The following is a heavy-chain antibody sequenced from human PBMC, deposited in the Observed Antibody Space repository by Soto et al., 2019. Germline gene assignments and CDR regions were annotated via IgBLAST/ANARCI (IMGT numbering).Heavy chain of an antibody. J-gene: IGHJ6*03. Sequence: SETLSLTCTVSGGSISSYYWSWIRQPPGKGLEWIGYIYYSGSTNYNPSLKSRVTISVDTSKNQFSLKLSSVTAADTAVYYCASLCWWWGPPPPYYYYYMDVWGKGTTVTVSS. CDR1: GGSISSYY. CDR3: ASLCWWWGPPPPYYYYYMDV. CDR2: IYYSGST. D-gene: IGHD2-8*02. V-gene: IGHV4-59*08.